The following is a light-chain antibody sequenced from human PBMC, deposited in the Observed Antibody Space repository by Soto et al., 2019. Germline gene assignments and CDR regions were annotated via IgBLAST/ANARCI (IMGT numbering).Light chain of an antibody. CDR2: EVS. V-gene: IGLV2-14*01. J-gene: IGLJ2*01. Sequence: QSVLTQPASVSGSPGQSITISCTGTSSDIGAYDYVSWYQQHPGIAPKLMIYEVSNRPSGASNRFSGSKSGNAASLTISGLQAEDEADYYCSSYTTSSTLVFGGGTQLTVL. CDR1: SSDIGAYDY. CDR3: SSYTTSSTLV.